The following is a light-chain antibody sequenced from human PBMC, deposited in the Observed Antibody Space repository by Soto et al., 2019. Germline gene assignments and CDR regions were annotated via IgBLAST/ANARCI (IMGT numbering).Light chain of an antibody. J-gene: IGKJ5*01. CDR3: MQALQTPPIT. V-gene: IGKV2-28*01. Sequence: DVMLTQSPLSLSVTLGQPASISCRSSQSLRHSNGYNYLDWYLQKPAQSPQLXXYLGSNRAYGVPVRCSGSGSGTDFTLKISRVEAEDVGVYYCMQALQTPPITFGQGTRLEIK. CDR1: QSLRHSNGYNY. CDR2: LGS.